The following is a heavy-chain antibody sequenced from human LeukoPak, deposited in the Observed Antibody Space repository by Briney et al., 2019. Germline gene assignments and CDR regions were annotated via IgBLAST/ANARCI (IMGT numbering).Heavy chain of an antibody. CDR1: GFTVSSNY. CDR3: ARGSYFDY. J-gene: IGHJ4*02. V-gene: IGHV3-53*01. CDR2: IYSSDT. Sequence: GGSLRLSCAASGFTVSSNYMSWVRQAPGKGLEWVSVIYSSDTYYADSVKGRFTISRDNSKNTPYLQMNSLRVEDTAVYYCARGSYFDYWGQGTLVTVSS.